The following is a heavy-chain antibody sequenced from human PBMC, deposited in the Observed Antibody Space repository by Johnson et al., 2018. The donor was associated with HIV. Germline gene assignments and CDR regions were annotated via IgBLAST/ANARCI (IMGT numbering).Heavy chain of an antibody. D-gene: IGHD3-10*01. Sequence: MQLVESGGGVVRPGGSLSLSCAASGFTFDDYGMSWVRQAPGKGLQWVSGINWNGDTTTYADSVKGRFTVSRDNAKRSLYLQLSNLRAEDTALYYCATLTGRSRAFDLWGQGTLVTVSS. CDR2: INWNGDTT. CDR1: GFTFDDYG. V-gene: IGHV3-20*04. J-gene: IGHJ3*01. CDR3: ATLTGRSRAFDL.